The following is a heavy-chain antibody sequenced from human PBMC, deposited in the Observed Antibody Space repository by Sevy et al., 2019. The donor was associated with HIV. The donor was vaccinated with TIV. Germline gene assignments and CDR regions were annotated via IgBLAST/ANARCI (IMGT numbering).Heavy chain of an antibody. Sequence: ASVKVSCKASGFTFTAYYIHWVRQAPGQRLEWMGWINPNSGAAKYAQKFQGAVTMTRDTSISTAYLELNSLKSDDTAIYYCTRTVIAVENWFDPWGQGTLVTVSS. CDR1: GFTFTAYY. V-gene: IGHV1-2*02. CDR3: TRTVIAVENWFDP. J-gene: IGHJ5*02. D-gene: IGHD6-19*01. CDR2: INPNSGAA.